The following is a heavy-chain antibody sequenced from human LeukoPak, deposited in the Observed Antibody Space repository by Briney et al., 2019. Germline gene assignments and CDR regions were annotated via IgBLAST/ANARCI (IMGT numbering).Heavy chain of an antibody. V-gene: IGHV3-9*01. D-gene: IGHD4-17*01. CDR1: GFTFDDYA. Sequence: PGGSLRLSCAASGFTFDDYAMHWVRQAPGKGLEWVSGISWNSGSIGYADSVKGRFTTSRDNAKNSLYLQMNSLRAEDTALYYCAKGFASTVVTRNDAFDIWGQGTMVTVSS. CDR3: AKGFASTVVTRNDAFDI. J-gene: IGHJ3*02. CDR2: ISWNSGSI.